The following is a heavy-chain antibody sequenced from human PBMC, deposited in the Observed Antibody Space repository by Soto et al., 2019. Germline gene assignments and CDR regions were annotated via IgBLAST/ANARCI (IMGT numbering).Heavy chain of an antibody. J-gene: IGHJ4*02. CDR2: ISGSGGST. D-gene: IGHD3-3*01. CDR1: GFTFSSYA. V-gene: IGHV3-23*01. CDR3: AKATYYDFWSGYFPPVDY. Sequence: EVQLLESGGGLVQPGGSLRLSCAASGFTFSSYAMSWVRQAPGKGLEWVSAISGSGGSTYYADSVKGRFTISRDNSKNTLYLLINSLRAEDTAVYYCAKATYYDFWSGYFPPVDYWGQGTLVTVSS.